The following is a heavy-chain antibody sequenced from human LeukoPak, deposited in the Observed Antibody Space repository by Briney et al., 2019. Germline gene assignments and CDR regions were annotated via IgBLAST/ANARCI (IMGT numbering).Heavy chain of an antibody. CDR3: ASLPAGGTRAAGDFDY. J-gene: IGHJ4*02. D-gene: IGHD2-15*01. CDR2: ILPGDSDS. V-gene: IGHV5-51*01. CDR1: GYLLNSYS. Sequence: GESPETPLQGLGYLLNSYSIAWVRPMPGKGREGVGIILPGDSDSTYNPPLEGQVTMTADRANSTAYLQWSSLKASDTAMYYCASLPAGGTRAAGDFDYWGQGTLVTVSS.